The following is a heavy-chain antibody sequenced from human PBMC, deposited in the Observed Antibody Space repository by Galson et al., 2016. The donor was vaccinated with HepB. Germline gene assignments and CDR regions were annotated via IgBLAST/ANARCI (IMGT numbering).Heavy chain of an antibody. V-gene: IGHV3-21*01. CDR3: ARDRGLASGGWFDP. D-gene: IGHD3-10*01. J-gene: IGHJ5*02. CDR2: ISSSSKYI. Sequence: SLRLSCAASGFTVSNNYMSWVRQAPGKGLEWVSTISSSSKYIYYADSVQGRFTISRDIANNSLFLQMTSLRDEDTAVYYRARDRGLASGGWFDPWGQGTQVTVS. CDR1: GFTVSNNY.